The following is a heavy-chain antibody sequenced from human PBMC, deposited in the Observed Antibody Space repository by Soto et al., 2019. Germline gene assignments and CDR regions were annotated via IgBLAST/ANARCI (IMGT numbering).Heavy chain of an antibody. CDR3: ATASNGDFDAFDI. CDR2: IYYSGNT. J-gene: IGHJ3*02. D-gene: IGHD4-17*01. Sequence: PSETLSLTCTVSGASVSSGDYYWNWIRQPPGKGLEWIGYIYYSGNTYYNPSLKSRITISVDTSRNHFSLNLNSVTAAASALYYCATASNGDFDAFDIWGQGTMVTVSS. V-gene: IGHV4-30-4*01. CDR1: GASVSSGDYY.